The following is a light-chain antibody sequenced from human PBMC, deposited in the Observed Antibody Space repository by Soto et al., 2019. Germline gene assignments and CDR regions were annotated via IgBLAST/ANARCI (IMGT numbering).Light chain of an antibody. CDR3: QQYNNYST. Sequence: DLQMTQAPSSVCASVGDRVANTYRASQSISDWLAWFQLKPGKAPKLLIYDASSLESGVPSRFSGSGSGTEFTLTISSLQPDDFATYYCQQYNNYSTFGQGTKVDIK. CDR2: DAS. J-gene: IGKJ1*01. V-gene: IGKV1-5*01. CDR1: QSISDW.